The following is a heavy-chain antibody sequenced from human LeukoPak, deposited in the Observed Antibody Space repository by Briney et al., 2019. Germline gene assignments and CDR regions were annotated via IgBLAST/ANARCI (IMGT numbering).Heavy chain of an antibody. D-gene: IGHD5-12*01. J-gene: IGHJ6*02. CDR1: GYSFTSYW. V-gene: IGHV5-51*01. Sequence: GEPLKISCKGSGYSFTSYWSGWVRQMPGKGLDWIGIILPGDSDNRYSPSFQGQVTTSADKSISTAYLQWSSLKASDTAMYYCARYSGYDWRGYYYYGMDVWGQGTTVTVSS. CDR3: ARYSGYDWRGYYYYGMDV. CDR2: ILPGDSDN.